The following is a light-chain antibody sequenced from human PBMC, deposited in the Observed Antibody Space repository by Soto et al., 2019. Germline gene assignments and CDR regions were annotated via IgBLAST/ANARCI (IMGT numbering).Light chain of an antibody. V-gene: IGKV1-13*02. Sequence: AIQLTQSPSSLSASVGDRVSITCRASQDIKTYLAWYQQKQGKAPKLLISGTFTLQSGVPSRFNGSGSGTDFTLTISSLQAEDVAVYYCQQYYLSPFTFGPGTKVEIK. CDR3: QQYYLSPFT. CDR1: QDIKTY. J-gene: IGKJ3*01. CDR2: GTF.